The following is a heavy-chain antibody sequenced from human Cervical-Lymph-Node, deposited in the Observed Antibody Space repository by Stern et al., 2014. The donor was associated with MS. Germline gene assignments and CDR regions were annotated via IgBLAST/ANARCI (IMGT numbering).Heavy chain of an antibody. CDR2: LIPMVTTP. J-gene: IGHJ6*02. Sequence: VQLVQSGTEVKRPGSSVKVSCKASGGTFSNDAISWVRQAPGQGLEWMGGLIPMVTTPNYALRFQGLVTIHTDRSTSTVYSEIRGLGSEDPAVYYCARRGGAKTLFGVGPSYYYYVMDVWGQGTTVTVSS. CDR3: ARRGGAKTLFGVGPSYYYYVMDV. V-gene: IGHV1-69*06. CDR1: GGTFSNDA. D-gene: IGHD3-3*01.